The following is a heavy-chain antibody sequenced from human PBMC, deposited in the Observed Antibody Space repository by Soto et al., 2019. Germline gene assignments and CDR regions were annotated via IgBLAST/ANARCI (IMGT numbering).Heavy chain of an antibody. CDR2: ISAYNGNT. D-gene: IGHD3-22*01. V-gene: IGHV1-18*01. CDR1: GYTFTSYG. J-gene: IGHJ4*02. CDR3: ARDQRGYYDSSGYYYVY. Sequence: QVQLVQSGAEVKKPGASVKVSCKASGYTFTSYGISWVRQAPGQGLEWMGWISAYNGNTNYAQKLQGRVTMTTDTSTSTAYMELRSLGSDDTAVYYCARDQRGYYDSSGYYYVYWGQGTLVTVSS.